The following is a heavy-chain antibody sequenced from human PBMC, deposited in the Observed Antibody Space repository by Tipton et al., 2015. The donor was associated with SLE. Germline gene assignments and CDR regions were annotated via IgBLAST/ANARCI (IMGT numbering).Heavy chain of an antibody. J-gene: IGHJ3*02. Sequence: QSGPEVKKPGASVKVSCKASGYTFTGYYMHWVRQAPGQGLEWMGWINPNSGGTNYAQKLQGRVTITTDESTSTAYMELSSLRSEDTAVYYCARDKGYSSSWYGAFDIWGQGTMVTVPS. D-gene: IGHD6-13*01. CDR3: ARDKGYSSSWYGAFDI. V-gene: IGHV1-2*02. CDR2: INPNSGGT. CDR1: GYTFTGYY.